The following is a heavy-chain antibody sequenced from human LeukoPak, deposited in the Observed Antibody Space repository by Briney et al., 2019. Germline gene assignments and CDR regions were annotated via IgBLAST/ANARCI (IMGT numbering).Heavy chain of an antibody. V-gene: IGHV3-73*01. D-gene: IGHD5-18*01. CDR1: GFTFSGSA. CDR3: TRLKDTAMVH. CDR2: IRSKANSYAT. J-gene: IGHJ4*02. Sequence: GGFLRLSCAASGFTFSGSAMHCVRQASGKGLEWVGRIRSKANSYATAYAASVKGRFTISRDDSKNTAYLQMNSLKTEDTAVYYCTRLKDTAMVHWGQGTLVTVSS.